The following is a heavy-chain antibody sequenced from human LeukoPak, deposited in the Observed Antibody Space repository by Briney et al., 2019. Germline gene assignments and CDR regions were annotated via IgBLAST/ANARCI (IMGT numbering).Heavy chain of an antibody. CDR1: GGSISSYY. V-gene: IGHV4-59*01. CDR3: ARSRSGFFVHYYDSSGYSAYFDY. D-gene: IGHD3-22*01. CDR2: IYYSGST. J-gene: IGHJ4*02. Sequence: SETLSLTCTVSGGSISSYYWSWIRQPPGKGLEWIGYIYYSGSTNYNPSLKSRVTISVDTSKNQFSLKLSSVTAADTAVYYCARSRSGFFVHYYDSSGYSAYFDYWGQGTLVTVSS.